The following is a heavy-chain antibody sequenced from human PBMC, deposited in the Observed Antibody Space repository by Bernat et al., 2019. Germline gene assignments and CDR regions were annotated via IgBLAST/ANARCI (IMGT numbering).Heavy chain of an antibody. Sequence: EVQLVESGGGLVQPGGSLRLSCAASGFTFSSYAMSWVRQAPGKGLEWGSAISGSGGSTYYADSVKGRFTISRDNSKTTLYLQMNSLRAEDTAVYYCAKAGNYDFWSGSPVYYYYMDVWGKGTTVTVSS. J-gene: IGHJ6*03. CDR3: AKAGNYDFWSGSPVYYYYMDV. CDR1: GFTFSSYA. D-gene: IGHD3-3*01. V-gene: IGHV3-23*04. CDR2: ISGSGGST.